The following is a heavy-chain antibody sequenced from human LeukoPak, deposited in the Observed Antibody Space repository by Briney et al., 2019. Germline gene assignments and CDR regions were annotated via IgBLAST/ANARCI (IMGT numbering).Heavy chain of an antibody. V-gene: IGHV3-48*03. CDR3: ARDGRSRGLSHVNFDY. CDR1: GFPFSSYE. CDR2: ISSSGMTK. Sequence: PGGSLRLSCAASGFPFSSYEMNWVRQAPGKGLEWVSYISSSGMTKYYAVSVKGRFTMSRDNAENSLYLQLNSLRAEDTAVYYCARDGRSRGLSHVNFDYWGQGILVTVSS. D-gene: IGHD3-16*02. J-gene: IGHJ4*02.